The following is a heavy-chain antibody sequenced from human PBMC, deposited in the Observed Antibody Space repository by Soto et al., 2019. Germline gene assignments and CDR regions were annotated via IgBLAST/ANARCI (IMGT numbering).Heavy chain of an antibody. J-gene: IGHJ6*01. CDR1: GDSVSSNSAG. Sequence: SQTLSLTCVISGDSVSSNSAGWNWIRQSPSRGLEWLGRTYYKSKWNNDYALSVKSRITINPHTSKNQFSLHLYSVTPEDTAVYYCTGITWFRGMDVWGQGTPVTVSS. CDR2: TYYKSKWNN. CDR3: TGITWFRGMDV. V-gene: IGHV6-1*01. D-gene: IGHD3-10*01.